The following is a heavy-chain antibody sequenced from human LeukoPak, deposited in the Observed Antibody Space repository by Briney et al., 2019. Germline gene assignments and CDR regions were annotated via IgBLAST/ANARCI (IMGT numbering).Heavy chain of an antibody. V-gene: IGHV1-2*02. CDR3: EREVIGYSSTWVEY. D-gene: IGHD6-13*01. Sequence: ASVKVSCKASGYTFTGYYMHWVRQAPGQGLEWMGWINPNSGGTNYAQKFQGRVTMTRDTSISTAYMELSRLRSDDTAVYYCEREVIGYSSTWVEYWGQGTLVTVSS. CDR2: INPNSGGT. CDR1: GYTFTGYY. J-gene: IGHJ4*02.